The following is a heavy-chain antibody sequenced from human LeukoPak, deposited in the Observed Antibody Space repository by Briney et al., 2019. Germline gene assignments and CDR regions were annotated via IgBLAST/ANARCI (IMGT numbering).Heavy chain of an antibody. CDR3: ASLTREVGVNSLSWFDP. D-gene: IGHD3-10*01. CDR1: GGSFSGYY. CDR2: INHSGST. J-gene: IGHJ5*02. Sequence: SETLSLTCAVYGGSFSGYYWSWIRQPPGKGLEWIGEINHSGSTNYNPSLKSRVTISVDTSKNQFSLKLSSVTAADTAVYYCASLTREVGVNSLSWFDPWGQGTLVTVSS. V-gene: IGHV4-34*01.